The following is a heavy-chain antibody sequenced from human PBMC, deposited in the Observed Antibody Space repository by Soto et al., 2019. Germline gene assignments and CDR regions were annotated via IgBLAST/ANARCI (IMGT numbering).Heavy chain of an antibody. CDR2: INPNSGGT. CDR1: GYTFTGYY. D-gene: IGHD5-18*01. J-gene: IGHJ6*02. Sequence: ASVKVSCKASGYTFTGYYMHWVRQAPGQGFEWMGWINPNSGGTNYAQKFQGRVTMTRDTSISTAYMELSRLRSDDTAVYYCARDWVDTAIQGHYYYYYGMDVWGQGTTVTVSS. CDR3: ARDWVDTAIQGHYYYYYGMDV. V-gene: IGHV1-2*02.